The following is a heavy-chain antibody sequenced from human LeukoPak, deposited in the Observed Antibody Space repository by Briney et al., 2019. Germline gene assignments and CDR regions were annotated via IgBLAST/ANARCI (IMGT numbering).Heavy chain of an antibody. J-gene: IGHJ3*02. CDR2: ISAYNGNT. CDR3: ARVPVGYHDAFDI. V-gene: IGHV1-18*01. Sequence: ASVTVSCTASGYTFTSYGISWVRQAPGQGLEWMGWISAYNGNTNYAQKLQGRVTMTRNTSISTAYMELSSLRSEDTAVYYCARVPVGYHDAFDIWGQGTMVTVSS. D-gene: IGHD1-26*01. CDR1: GYTFTSYG.